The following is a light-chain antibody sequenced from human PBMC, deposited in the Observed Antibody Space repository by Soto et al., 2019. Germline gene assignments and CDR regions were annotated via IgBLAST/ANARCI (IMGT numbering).Light chain of an antibody. CDR3: QQYGGSPFT. J-gene: IGKJ3*01. Sequence: EIVMTQSPATLSVSPGERATLSCRASQSISGNLVWYQQKGGQAPRLLIYAASTRATGVPDRFSGTGSGTDFALTISRLETDDSAVYYCQQYGGSPFTFGPGTKVDIK. CDR1: QSISGN. V-gene: IGKV3-20*01. CDR2: AAS.